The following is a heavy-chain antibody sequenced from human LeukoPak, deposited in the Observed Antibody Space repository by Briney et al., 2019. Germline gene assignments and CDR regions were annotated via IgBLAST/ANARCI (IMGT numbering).Heavy chain of an antibody. CDR2: VVTALDT. Sequence: PGGSLRLSCVPSGVTFISYDMHWVREVKGERLWWGSPVVTALDTFYPDGVKGRSTVSSENAKNSVYLHMNSLRAGETAVYYCVRGDNTGWSYWYFDRWGRGTLVTVSS. CDR3: VRGDNTGWSYWYFDR. CDR1: GVTFISYD. J-gene: IGHJ2*01. V-gene: IGHV3-13*01. D-gene: IGHD6-19*01.